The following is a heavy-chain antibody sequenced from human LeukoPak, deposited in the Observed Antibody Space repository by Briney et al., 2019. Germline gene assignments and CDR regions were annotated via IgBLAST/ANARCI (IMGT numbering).Heavy chain of an antibody. D-gene: IGHD6-19*01. J-gene: IGHJ4*02. Sequence: SETLSLTCTVSGGSISSYYWSWIRQPPGKGLEWIGYIYYSGSTSYNPSLKSRVTISVDTSKNQFSLKLSSVTAADTAVYYCAREATGGWYSSYYFDYWGQGTLVTVSS. CDR3: AREATGGWYSSYYFDY. CDR2: IYYSGST. V-gene: IGHV4-59*01. CDR1: GGSISSYY.